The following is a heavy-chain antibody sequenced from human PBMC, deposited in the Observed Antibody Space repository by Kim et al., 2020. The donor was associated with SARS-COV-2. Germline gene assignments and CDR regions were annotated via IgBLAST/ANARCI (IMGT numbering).Heavy chain of an antibody. Sequence: GGSLRLSCAASGFTLSNYAMNWVRQAPGKGLECVSVISGSDGNTYYADSVKGRFTISRDNSKNTLYLQMNSLRAEDTALYYCAKGARPLDFWGQGTLVTVSS. CDR3: AKGARPLDF. CDR1: GFTLSNYA. CDR2: ISGSDGNT. J-gene: IGHJ4*02. V-gene: IGHV3-23*01.